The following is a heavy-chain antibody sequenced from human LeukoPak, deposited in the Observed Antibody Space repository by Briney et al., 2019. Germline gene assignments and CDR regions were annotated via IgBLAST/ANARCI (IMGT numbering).Heavy chain of an antibody. J-gene: IGHJ6*02. CDR2: IYPGDSDT. CDR3: ARHPIYSSGRHYYYGMDV. Sequence: GESLKISCKGSGYSFTSYWIGWVRQMPGKGLEWMGIIYPGDSDTRYSPSFQGQVTISADKSISTAYLQWSSLKASGTAMYYCARHPIYSSGRHYYYGMDVWGQGTTVTVSS. V-gene: IGHV5-51*01. CDR1: GYSFTSYW. D-gene: IGHD6-19*01.